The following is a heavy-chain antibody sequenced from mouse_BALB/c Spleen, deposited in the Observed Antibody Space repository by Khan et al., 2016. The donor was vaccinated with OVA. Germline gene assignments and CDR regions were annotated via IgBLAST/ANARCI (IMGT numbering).Heavy chain of an antibody. CDR3: ATCGNYDY. CDR2: IFPGTGTT. Sequence: QVQLKESGAELVKPGASVKLSCKTSGYTFTSYWIQWVKQRPGQGLGWIGEIFPGTGTTYYNEKFKGKATLTIDTSSSTAYMQLSSLTSEDSAVYFCATCGNYDYWGQSTTLTVSS. V-gene: IGHV1S132*01. CDR1: GYTFTSYW. D-gene: IGHD2-1*01. J-gene: IGHJ2*01.